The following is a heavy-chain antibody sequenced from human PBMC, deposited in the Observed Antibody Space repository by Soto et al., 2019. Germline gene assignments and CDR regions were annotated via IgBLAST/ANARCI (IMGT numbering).Heavy chain of an antibody. Sequence: QLQLQESGSGLVKPSETLSLTCTVSGGSISSSSYYWGWIRQPPGKGLEWIGSIFYSGNTYYNPSLKRRVTISVDTPKNPFSLKLRSVTAADPAVYYCASLLGLTYYFDYWGQGTLVIVSA. V-gene: IGHV4-39*01. CDR3: ASLLGLTYYFDY. D-gene: IGHD7-27*01. CDR2: IFYSGNT. J-gene: IGHJ4*02. CDR1: GGSISSSSYY.